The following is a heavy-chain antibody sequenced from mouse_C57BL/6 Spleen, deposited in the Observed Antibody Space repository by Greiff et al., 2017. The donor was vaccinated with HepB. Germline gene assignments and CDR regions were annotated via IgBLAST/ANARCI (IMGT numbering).Heavy chain of an antibody. CDR3: ARRTTAMDY. Sequence: QVQLQQPGAELVMPGASVKLSCKASGYTFTSYWMHWVKQRPGQGLEWIGEIDPSDSYTNYNQKFKGKSTLTVDKSSSTAYMQLSSLTSEDSAVYYCARRTTAMDYWGQGPSVTVSS. D-gene: IGHD1-1*01. J-gene: IGHJ4*01. CDR1: GYTFTSYW. CDR2: IDPSDSYT. V-gene: IGHV1-69*01.